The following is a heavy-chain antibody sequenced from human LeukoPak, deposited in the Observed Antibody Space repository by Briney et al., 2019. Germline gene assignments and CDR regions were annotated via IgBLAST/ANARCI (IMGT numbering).Heavy chain of an antibody. V-gene: IGHV3-11*06. Sequence: GGSLRLSCAASGFTFSDYYMSWIRQAPGKGLEWVSYISSSSSFTNYADSVWGRFTISRDNAENSLFLQMNSLRAEDTAVYYCARDPYDYDSSGLLTPYYFDYWGRGTLVTVSS. D-gene: IGHD3-22*01. CDR3: ARDPYDYDSSGLLTPYYFDY. CDR1: GFTFSDYY. CDR2: ISSSSSFT. J-gene: IGHJ4*02.